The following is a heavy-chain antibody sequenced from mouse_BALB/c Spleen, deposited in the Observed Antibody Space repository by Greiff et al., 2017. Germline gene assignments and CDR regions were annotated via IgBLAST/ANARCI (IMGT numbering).Heavy chain of an antibody. V-gene: IGHV5-17*02. CDR2: ISSGSSTI. CDR3: ARWRITTVVGAMDY. D-gene: IGHD1-1*01. Sequence: EVQLVESGGGLVQPGGSRKLSCAASGFTFSSFGMHWVRQAPEKGLEWVAYISSGSSTIYYADTVKGRFTISRDNPKNTLFLQMTSLRSEDTAMYYCARWRITTVVGAMDYWGQGTSVTVSS. J-gene: IGHJ4*01. CDR1: GFTFSSFG.